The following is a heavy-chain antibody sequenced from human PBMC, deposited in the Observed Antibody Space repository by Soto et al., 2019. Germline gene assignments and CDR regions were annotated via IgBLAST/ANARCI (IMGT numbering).Heavy chain of an antibody. CDR2: ISGSGGRT. Sequence: EVQLLESGGGLVQPGGSLRLSCAASGFTFSSYAMNWVRQAPGKGLEWVSAISGSGGRTYYADSVKGRFTISRDSSKNTLYLQMNSLRAEDTAVYYCAKGNSWSPALVLDIWGQGTMVTVSS. J-gene: IGHJ3*02. D-gene: IGHD1-7*01. CDR3: AKGNSWSPALVLDI. V-gene: IGHV3-23*01. CDR1: GFTFSSYA.